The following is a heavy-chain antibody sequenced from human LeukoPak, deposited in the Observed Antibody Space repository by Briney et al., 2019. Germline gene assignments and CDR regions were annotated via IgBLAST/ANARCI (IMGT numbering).Heavy chain of an antibody. CDR2: IYSGGST. V-gene: IGHV3-53*01. D-gene: IGHD3-10*01. CDR1: GFSLSTYW. J-gene: IGHJ4*02. CDR3: ARVTRGLVDY. Sequence: GGSLRLSCAASGFSLSTYWMSWVRQAPGKGLEWVSVIYSGGSTYYADSVKGRFTISRDNSKNTLYLQMNSLRAEDTAVYYCARVTRGLVDYWGQGTLVTVSS.